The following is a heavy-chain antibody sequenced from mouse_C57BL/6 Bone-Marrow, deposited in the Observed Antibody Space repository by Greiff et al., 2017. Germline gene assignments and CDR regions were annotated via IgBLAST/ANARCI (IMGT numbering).Heavy chain of an antibody. CDR2: ISNGGGST. D-gene: IGHD2-4*01. CDR1: GFTFSDYY. CDR3: TSLYCDNDRGYYYAMDY. V-gene: IGHV5-12*01. Sequence: EVQGVESGGGLVQPGGSLKLSCAASGFTFSDYYMYWVRQTPEKRLEWVAYISNGGGSTYYPDTVKGRFTISRDNAKNTLYLQMSRLKSEDTAMYYCTSLYCDNDRGYYYAMDYWGQGTSATVSS. J-gene: IGHJ4*01.